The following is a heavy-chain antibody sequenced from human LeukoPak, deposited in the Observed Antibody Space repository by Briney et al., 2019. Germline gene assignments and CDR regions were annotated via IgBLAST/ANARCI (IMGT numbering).Heavy chain of an antibody. V-gene: IGHV3-23*01. CDR1: GFTFSSYA. J-gene: IGHJ4*02. CDR3: AKEFLDNSGYYGGGAVDY. Sequence: TGGSLRLSCAASGFTFSSYAMSWVRQAPGKGLEWVSGISGSGGSTYYADSVKGRLTISRGNSKNTLYLQMNSLRAEDTAVYYCAKEFLDNSGYYGGGAVDYWGQGTLVTVSS. D-gene: IGHD3-22*01. CDR2: ISGSGGST.